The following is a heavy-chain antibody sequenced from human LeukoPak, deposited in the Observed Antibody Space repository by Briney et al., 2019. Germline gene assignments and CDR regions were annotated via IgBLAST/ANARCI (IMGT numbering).Heavy chain of an antibody. V-gene: IGHV4-34*01. CDR3: ARDGGFEWELLQPGSFDY. CDR1: GGSFSGYY. Sequence: SETLSLTCAVYGGSFSGYYWSWIRQPPGKGLEWIGEINHSGSTNYNPSLKSRVTISVDTSKNQFSLKLSPVTAADTAVYYCARDGGFEWELLQPGSFDYWGQGTLVTVSS. CDR2: INHSGST. J-gene: IGHJ4*02. D-gene: IGHD1-26*01.